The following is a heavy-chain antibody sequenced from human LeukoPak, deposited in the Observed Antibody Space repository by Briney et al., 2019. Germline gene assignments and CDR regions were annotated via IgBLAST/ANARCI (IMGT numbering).Heavy chain of an antibody. J-gene: IGHJ5*02. V-gene: IGHV4-4*07. CDR2: IYTSGST. CDR3: ARDAEQWLVEGPRGFDP. CDR1: GGFISSYY. D-gene: IGHD6-19*01. Sequence: SETLSLTCTVSGGFISSYYWSWIRQPAGKGLEWIGRIYTSGSTNYNPSLKSRVTMSVDTSKNQFSLKLSSVTAADTAVYYCARDAEQWLVEGPRGFDPWGQGTLVTVSS.